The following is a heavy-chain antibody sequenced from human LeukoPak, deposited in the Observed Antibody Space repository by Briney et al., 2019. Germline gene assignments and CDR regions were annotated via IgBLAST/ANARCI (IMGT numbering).Heavy chain of an antibody. V-gene: IGHV1-18*01. CDR2: ISTYNGNT. Sequence: ASVKVSCKASGYTFTSYGISWVRQAPGQGLEWMGWISTYNGNTHYAQKLQGRVTMTTDTSTSTAYMELRSLRSDDTAVYYCARSSLAVAGSVFDYWGRGTLVTVSS. CDR3: ARSSLAVAGSVFDY. J-gene: IGHJ4*02. CDR1: GYTFTSYG. D-gene: IGHD6-19*01.